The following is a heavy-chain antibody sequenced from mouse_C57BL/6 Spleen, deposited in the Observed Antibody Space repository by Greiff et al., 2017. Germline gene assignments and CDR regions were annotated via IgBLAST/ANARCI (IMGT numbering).Heavy chain of an antibody. Sequence: EVQRVESGGGLVQPGGSMKLSCVASGFTFSNYWMNWVRQSPEKGLEWVAQIRLKSDNYATHYAESVKGRFTISRDDSKSSVYLQMNNLRAEDTGIYYCTANGDGWYFDVWGTGTTVTVSS. J-gene: IGHJ1*03. D-gene: IGHD2-13*01. CDR1: GFTFSNYW. CDR3: TANGDGWYFDV. CDR2: IRLKSDNYAT. V-gene: IGHV6-3*01.